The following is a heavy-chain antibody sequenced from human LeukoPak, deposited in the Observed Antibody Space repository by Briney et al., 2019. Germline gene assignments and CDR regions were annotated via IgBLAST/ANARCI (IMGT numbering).Heavy chain of an antibody. V-gene: IGHV3-7*01. D-gene: IGHD1-26*01. CDR1: GFTFSSYW. CDR3: ARVDGSYYDDLHAFDI. CDR2: IKQDGSEK. J-gene: IGHJ3*02. Sequence: GGSLRLSCAASGFTFSSYWMSWVRQAPGKGLEWVANIKQDGSEKYYVDSVKGRFTISRDNAKNSLYLQMNSLRAEDTAVYYCARVDGSYYDDLHAFDIWGQGTMVTVSS.